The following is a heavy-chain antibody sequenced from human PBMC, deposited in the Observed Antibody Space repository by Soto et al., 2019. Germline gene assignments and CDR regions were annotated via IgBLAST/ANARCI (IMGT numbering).Heavy chain of an antibody. CDR1: GFTFSSYW. V-gene: IGHV3-7*01. CDR2: IKQDGSEK. J-gene: IGHJ4*02. Sequence: GGSLRLSCAASGFTFSSYWMSWVRQAPGKGLEWVANIKQDGSEKYYVDSVKGRFTISRDNAKNSLYLQMNSLRAEDTAVYYCARGKDSSSWYYFDYWGQGTLVTVS. D-gene: IGHD6-13*01. CDR3: ARGKDSSSWYYFDY.